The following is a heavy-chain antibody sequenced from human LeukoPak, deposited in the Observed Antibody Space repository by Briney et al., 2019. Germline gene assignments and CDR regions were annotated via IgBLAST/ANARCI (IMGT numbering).Heavy chain of an antibody. Sequence: SETLSLTCTVSGGSISSSSYYWGWIRQPPGTGLEWIGSIYYSGSTYYNPSLKSRVTISVDTSKNQFSLKLSSVTAADTAVYYCASSDYGDPPLYGMDVWGQGTTVTVSS. CDR1: GGSISSSSYY. D-gene: IGHD4-17*01. CDR3: ASSDYGDPPLYGMDV. CDR2: IYYSGST. V-gene: IGHV4-39*01. J-gene: IGHJ6*02.